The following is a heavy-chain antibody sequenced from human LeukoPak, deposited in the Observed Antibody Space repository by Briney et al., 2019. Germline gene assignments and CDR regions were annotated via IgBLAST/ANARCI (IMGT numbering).Heavy chain of an antibody. CDR1: GFTFSNYM. CDR2: IKSDGITI. Sequence: GGSLRLSCAASGFTFSNYMMHWVRQAPGKGLVWVSRIKSDGITITYADSVKGRFTISRDNAKNSLYLQMNSLRAEDTAVYYCATSIAARGTEIDYWGQGTLVTVSS. V-gene: IGHV3-74*01. CDR3: ATSIAARGTEIDY. J-gene: IGHJ4*02. D-gene: IGHD6-6*01.